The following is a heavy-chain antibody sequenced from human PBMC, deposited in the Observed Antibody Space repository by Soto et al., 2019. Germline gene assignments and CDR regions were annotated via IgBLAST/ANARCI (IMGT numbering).Heavy chain of an antibody. CDR2: IYPGDSDT. CDR1: GYSFTSYW. J-gene: IGHJ3*02. D-gene: IGHD4-17*01. CDR3: ARLMTTVTPKGLNDAFDI. Sequence: HGESLKISCKGSGYSFTSYWIGWVRQMPGKGLEWMGIIYPGDSDTRYSPSFQGQDTRYSPSFQGQVTISADKSISTAYLHWSSLKASDTAMYYCARLMTTVTPKGLNDAFDIWGQGTMVTVSS. V-gene: IGHV5-51*01.